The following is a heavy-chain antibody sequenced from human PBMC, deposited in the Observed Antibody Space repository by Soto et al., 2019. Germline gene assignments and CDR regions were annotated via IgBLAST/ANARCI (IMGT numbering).Heavy chain of an antibody. Sequence: EVQLLESGGGLVQPGGSLRLSCAASGFTFSSYAMSWVRQAPGKGLEWVSAISGSGGSTYYADSVKGRFTISRDNSKNTLYLLMNSLRAEDTAVYYCAKRHGDYGAGNMNLYPLDPWGQGTLVTVSS. V-gene: IGHV3-23*01. CDR1: GFTFSSYA. D-gene: IGHD4-17*01. CDR2: ISGSGGST. CDR3: AKRHGDYGAGNMNLYPLDP. J-gene: IGHJ5*02.